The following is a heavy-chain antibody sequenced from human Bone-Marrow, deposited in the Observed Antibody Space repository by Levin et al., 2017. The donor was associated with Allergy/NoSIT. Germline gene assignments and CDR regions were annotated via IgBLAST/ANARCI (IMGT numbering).Heavy chain of an antibody. CDR3: ARAGYSSSWYHGRAFDS. D-gene: IGHD6-13*01. Sequence: GSLRLSCAVYGGSFSGYYWSWIRQPPGKGLEWIGEINHSGSTNYNPSLKSRVTISVDTSKNQFSLKLSSVTAADTAVYYCARAGYSSSWYHGRAFDSWGQGTMVTVSS. J-gene: IGHJ3*02. CDR2: INHSGST. V-gene: IGHV4-34*01. CDR1: GGSFSGYY.